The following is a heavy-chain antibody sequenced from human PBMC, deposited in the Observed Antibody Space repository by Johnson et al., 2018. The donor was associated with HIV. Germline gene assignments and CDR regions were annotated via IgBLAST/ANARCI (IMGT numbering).Heavy chain of an antibody. Sequence: VQLVESGGGVVQPGGSLRLSCAASGFTFSSYGMHWVRQAPGKGLQWVSGINWNGGSTGYADSVKGRCTISRDNGKNSLYMQMNNLRADDTALYYCARRDSGSLSFDIWGQGTMVTVSS. D-gene: IGHD1-26*01. CDR2: INWNGGST. CDR3: ARRDSGSLSFDI. CDR1: GFTFSSYG. V-gene: IGHV3-20*04. J-gene: IGHJ3*02.